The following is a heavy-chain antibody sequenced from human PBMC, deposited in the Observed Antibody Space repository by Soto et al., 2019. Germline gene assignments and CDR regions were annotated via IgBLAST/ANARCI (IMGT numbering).Heavy chain of an antibody. D-gene: IGHD6-19*01. CDR2: INAGNGNT. V-gene: IGHV1-3*01. CDR1: GYTFTSYA. CDR3: ARYSSCWYTFYY. Sequence: QVQLVQSGAEVKKPGASVKVSCKASGYTFTSYAMHWVRQAPGQRLEWMGWINAGNGNTKYSQKFQGRVTITRDTSASTASMELSSLRSEDTAVYYCARYSSCWYTFYYWGQGTLVTVSS. J-gene: IGHJ4*02.